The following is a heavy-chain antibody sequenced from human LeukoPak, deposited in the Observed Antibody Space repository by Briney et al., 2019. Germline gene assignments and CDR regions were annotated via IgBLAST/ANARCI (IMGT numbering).Heavy chain of an antibody. J-gene: IGHJ3*02. CDR1: GGSISNYYW. Sequence: TLSLTCTVSGGSISNYYWSWIRQPPGKALEWLALIYWNDDKRYSPSLKSRLTITKDTSKNQVVLTMTNMDPVDTATYYCARQPGYSSSWYVDDAFDIWGQGTMVTVSS. V-gene: IGHV2-5*01. D-gene: IGHD6-13*01. CDR2: IYWNDDK. CDR3: ARQPGYSSSWYVDDAFDI.